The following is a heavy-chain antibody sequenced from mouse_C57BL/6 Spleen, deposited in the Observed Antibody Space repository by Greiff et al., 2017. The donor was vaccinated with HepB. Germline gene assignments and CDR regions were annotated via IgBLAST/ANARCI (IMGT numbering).Heavy chain of an antibody. Sequence: QVQLKQSGPGLVQPSQSLSITCTVSGFSLTSYGVHWVRQSPGKGLEWLGVIWSGGSTDYNAAFISRLSISKDNSKSQVFFKMNSLQADDTAIYYCARGGTTVEGLYYYAMDYWGQGTSVTVSS. J-gene: IGHJ4*01. CDR1: GFSLTSYG. V-gene: IGHV2-2*01. CDR3: ARGGTTVEGLYYYAMDY. D-gene: IGHD1-1*01. CDR2: IWSGGST.